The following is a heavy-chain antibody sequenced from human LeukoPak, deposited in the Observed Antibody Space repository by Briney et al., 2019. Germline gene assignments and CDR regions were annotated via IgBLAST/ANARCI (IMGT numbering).Heavy chain of an antibody. CDR1: GFTFSSYA. V-gene: IGHV3-23*01. D-gene: IGHD6-13*01. Sequence: GGSLRLSCAASGFTFSSYAMSWVRQAPGKGLEWVSAISGSGGSTYYADSVKGRFTISRDNSKNSLYLQMNSLRTEDTALYYCAKDNRRPYSSSWYVYFQHWGQGTLVTVSS. CDR3: AKDNRRPYSSSWYVYFQH. J-gene: IGHJ1*01. CDR2: ISGSGGST.